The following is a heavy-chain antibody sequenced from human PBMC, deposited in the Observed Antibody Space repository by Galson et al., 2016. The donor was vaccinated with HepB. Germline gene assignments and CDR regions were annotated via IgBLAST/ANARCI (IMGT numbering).Heavy chain of an antibody. CDR1: GFTFSN. CDR2: LLHGGRDT. Sequence: SLRLSCAASGFTFSNMHWVRQAPGKGLEWVAILLHGGRDTYYADFVKGRFTISGDNSKNTVYLQIDSLREEDTAVYYCTSDYGGFDPWGQGTLVTVSS. D-gene: IGHD4/OR15-4a*01. J-gene: IGHJ5*02. CDR3: TSDYGGFDP. V-gene: IGHV3-30*04.